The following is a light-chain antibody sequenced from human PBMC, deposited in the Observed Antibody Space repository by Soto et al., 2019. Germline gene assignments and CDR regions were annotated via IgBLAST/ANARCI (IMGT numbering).Light chain of an antibody. Sequence: QSALTQPASVSGSPGQSITISCTATSSDVGGYNYVSWYQQHPGKAPKLMIYDVSNRPSGVSNRFFGSKSGNTASLTISGLQAEDEADYYCSSYTSSSTLLYVCGTGTKLTVL. CDR3: SSYTSSSTLLYV. CDR1: SSDVGGYNY. CDR2: DVS. V-gene: IGLV2-14*01. J-gene: IGLJ1*01.